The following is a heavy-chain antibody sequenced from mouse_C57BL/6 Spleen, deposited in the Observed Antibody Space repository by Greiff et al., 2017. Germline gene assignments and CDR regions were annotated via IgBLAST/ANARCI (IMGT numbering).Heavy chain of an antibody. V-gene: IGHV1-69*01. CDR2: IDPSDSYT. CDR3: ARYAITTVVARYFDV. J-gene: IGHJ1*03. CDR1: GYTFTSYW. Sequence: VQLQQPGAELVMPGASVKLSCKASGYTFTSYWMHWVKQRPGQGLEWIGEIDPSDSYTNYNQKFKGKSTLTVDKSSSTAYMQLSSLTSEDSAVYYCARYAITTVVARYFDVWGTGTTVTVSS. D-gene: IGHD1-1*01.